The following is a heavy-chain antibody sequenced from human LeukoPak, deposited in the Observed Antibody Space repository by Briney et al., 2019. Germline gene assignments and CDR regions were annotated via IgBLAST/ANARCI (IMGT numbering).Heavy chain of an antibody. J-gene: IGHJ3*02. Sequence: ASVKVSCKASGYTFTGYYTHWVRQAPGQGLEWMGWINLNSGGTNYAQKFQGRVTMTRDTSISTAYMELSRLRSDDTAVYYCASNREYCGGDCYSYDAFDIWGQGTMVTVSS. CDR2: INLNSGGT. V-gene: IGHV1-2*02. D-gene: IGHD2-21*01. CDR1: GYTFTGYY. CDR3: ASNREYCGGDCYSYDAFDI.